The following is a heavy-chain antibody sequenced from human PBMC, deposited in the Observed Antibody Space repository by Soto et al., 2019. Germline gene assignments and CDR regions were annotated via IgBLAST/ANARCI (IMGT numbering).Heavy chain of an antibody. CDR2: IYYSGST. Sequence: TLSVACTVSGGSIGSGGCYCSWIRQHPGKGLEWIGYIYYSGSTYYNPSLNSLVTISVDTSKNQFSLKLSSVTAADTAVYYCARELRENYYYYGMDVWRQGTTVTVSS. CDR1: GGSIGSGGCY. J-gene: IGHJ6*02. D-gene: IGHD4-17*01. CDR3: ARELRENYYYYGMDV. V-gene: IGHV4-31*01.